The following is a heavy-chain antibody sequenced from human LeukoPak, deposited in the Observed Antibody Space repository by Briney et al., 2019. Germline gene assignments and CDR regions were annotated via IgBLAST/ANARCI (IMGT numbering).Heavy chain of an antibody. Sequence: SETLSLTCTVSGGSISSYYWSWIRQPAGKGLEWIGRIYTSGSTNYNPSLKSRVTMSVDTSKNQFSLKLSSVTAADTAVYYCARRETGGNYYGSGSYHYWGQGTLVTVSS. J-gene: IGHJ4*02. CDR1: GGSISSYY. V-gene: IGHV4-4*07. D-gene: IGHD3-10*01. CDR2: IYTSGST. CDR3: ARRETGGNYYGSGSYHY.